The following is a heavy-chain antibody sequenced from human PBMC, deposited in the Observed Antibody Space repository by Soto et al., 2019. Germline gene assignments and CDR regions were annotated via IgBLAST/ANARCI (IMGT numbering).Heavy chain of an antibody. Sequence: ASVKVSCKVSGYSLSDLSIHWVRQAPGKGLEWMGGLDAEDGETIYAQKLQGRGTMTEDTSTDTAYMELSSLTSEDTAMYYCATLPRTIERTPAAIWSFDSWGQGTMVTVS. D-gene: IGHD2-2*01. V-gene: IGHV1-24*01. CDR3: ATLPRTIERTPAAIWSFDS. CDR2: LDAEDGET. J-gene: IGHJ4*02. CDR1: GYSLSDLS.